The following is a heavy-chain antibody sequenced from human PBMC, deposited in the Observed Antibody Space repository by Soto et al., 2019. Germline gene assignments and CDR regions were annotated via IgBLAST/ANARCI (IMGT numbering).Heavy chain of an antibody. Sequence: ASVHVSRQASVYTFTSYAMHWVRQAPGQRLEWMGWINAGNGNIKYSQKFHGRVTINRDTSARTAYMELSSLRSEDTAVYYCARDPYDFWSGYSLSPMDVWGQGTTVTVSS. CDR3: ARDPYDFWSGYSLSPMDV. CDR1: VYTFTSYA. CDR2: INAGNGNI. J-gene: IGHJ6*02. D-gene: IGHD3-3*01. V-gene: IGHV1-3*01.